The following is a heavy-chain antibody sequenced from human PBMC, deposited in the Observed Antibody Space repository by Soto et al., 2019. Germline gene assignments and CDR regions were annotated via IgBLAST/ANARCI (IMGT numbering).Heavy chain of an antibody. D-gene: IGHD6-19*01. CDR2: IIPIFGTA. J-gene: IGHJ6*02. Sequence: QVQLVQSGAEVKKPGSSVKVSCKASGGTFSSYAINWVRQAPGQGLEWMGGIIPIFGTADYAQKFQGRVTITADESTRTAYMELSSLRSEATAVYYCARAVAGGVYYYYGMAVWGQGTTVTVSS. V-gene: IGHV1-69*12. CDR1: GGTFSSYA. CDR3: ARAVAGGVYYYYGMAV.